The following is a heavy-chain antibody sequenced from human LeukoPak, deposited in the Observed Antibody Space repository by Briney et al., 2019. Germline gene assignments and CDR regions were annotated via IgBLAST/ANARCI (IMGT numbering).Heavy chain of an antibody. Sequence: PSETLSLTCTVSGYSISSGYYWGWIRQPPGKGLEWIGNIYYSGSTYYNPSLKSRVTISVDSSKNQFSLKLSSVTAADTAVYYCARQGEGGRAFDIWGQGTMVTVSS. D-gene: IGHD1-26*01. J-gene: IGHJ3*02. V-gene: IGHV4-38-2*02. CDR2: IYYSGST. CDR3: ARQGEGGRAFDI. CDR1: GYSISSGYY.